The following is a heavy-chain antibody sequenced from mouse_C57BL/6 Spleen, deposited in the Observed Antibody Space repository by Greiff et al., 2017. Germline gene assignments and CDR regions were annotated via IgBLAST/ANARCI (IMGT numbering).Heavy chain of an antibody. J-gene: IGHJ2*01. D-gene: IGHD2-4*01. CDR2: IYPGDGDT. CDR3: ARRITSYFDY. CDR1: GYAFSSYW. Sequence: VNVVESGAELVKPGASVKISCKASGYAFSSYWMNWVKQRPGKGLEWIGQIYPGDGDTNYNGKFKGKATLTADKSSSTAYMQLSSLTSEDSAVYFCARRITSYFDYWGQGTTLTVSS. V-gene: IGHV1-80*01.